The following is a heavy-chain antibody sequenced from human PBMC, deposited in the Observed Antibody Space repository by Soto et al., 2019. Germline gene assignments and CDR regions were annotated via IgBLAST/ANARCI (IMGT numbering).Heavy chain of an antibody. V-gene: IGHV4-38-2*01. CDR3: ARVSYFDSGGFFYYFDY. CDR1: GYSISSGYY. D-gene: IGHD3-22*01. CDR2: MYHSGNT. Sequence: SETLFLTCAVSGYSISSGYYWGWIRQPPGKGLQWIGNMYHSGNTYYNPSLKSRVTISVDTSKNQFSLKLRSVTAADEAGYYCARVSYFDSGGFFYYFDYWGQGTLVTVSS. J-gene: IGHJ4*02.